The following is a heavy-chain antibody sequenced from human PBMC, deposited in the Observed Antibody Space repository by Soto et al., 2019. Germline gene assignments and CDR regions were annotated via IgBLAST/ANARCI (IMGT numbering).Heavy chain of an antibody. J-gene: IGHJ6*02. Sequence: ASVKVSCKASGYTFTSYYMHWVRQAPGQGLEWMGIINPSGGSTSYAQKFQGRVTMTRDTSTSTVYMELSSLRSEDTAVYYCARVWGHRSYCDFWSGYYRYYGMDVWGQGTTVTVSS. CDR1: GYTFTSYY. D-gene: IGHD3-3*01. CDR2: INPSGGST. CDR3: ARVWGHRSYCDFWSGYYRYYGMDV. V-gene: IGHV1-46*01.